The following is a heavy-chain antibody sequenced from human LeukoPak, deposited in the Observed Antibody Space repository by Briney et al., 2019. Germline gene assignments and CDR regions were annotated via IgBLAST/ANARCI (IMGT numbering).Heavy chain of an antibody. Sequence: LSLTCTVSGGSISSSSYYWGWIRQAPGKGLEWVSAISGSGGSTYYADSVKGRFTISRDNAKNSLYLQMNSLRAEDTAVYYCARTPFDYWGQGTLVTVSS. J-gene: IGHJ4*02. CDR1: GGSISSSSYY. V-gene: IGHV3-11*04. CDR2: ISGSGGST. CDR3: ARTPFDY.